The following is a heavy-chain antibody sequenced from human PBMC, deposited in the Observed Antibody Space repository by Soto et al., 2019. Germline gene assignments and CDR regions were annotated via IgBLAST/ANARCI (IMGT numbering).Heavy chain of an antibody. CDR3: ARQGQLVPYYYYGMDV. V-gene: IGHV4-39*01. J-gene: IGHJ6*02. Sequence: PSETLSLTCTVSGGSISSSSYYWGWIRQPPGKGLEWIGSIYYSGSTYYNPSLKSRVTISVDTSKNQFSLKLSSVTAADTAAYYCARQGQLVPYYYYGMDVWGQGTTVTVSS. CDR1: GGSISSSSYY. CDR2: IYYSGST. D-gene: IGHD6-6*01.